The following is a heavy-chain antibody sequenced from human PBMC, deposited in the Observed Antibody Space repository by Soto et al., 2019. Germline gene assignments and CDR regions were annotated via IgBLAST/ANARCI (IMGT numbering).Heavy chain of an antibody. V-gene: IGHV3-13*05. CDR1: GFTFSAYD. J-gene: IGHJ6*02. D-gene: IGHD2-15*01. CDR3: ARAYSGRLPRRADYYFAMDV. CDR2: IGAADDP. Sequence: GESLKISCAASGFTFSAYDMHWVRQTTGKGLEWVSAIGAADDPYYLGSVKGRFTISRENAKNSLYLQMNSLRAEDTAVYYCARAYSGRLPRRADYYFAMDVWGQGTTVTVSS.